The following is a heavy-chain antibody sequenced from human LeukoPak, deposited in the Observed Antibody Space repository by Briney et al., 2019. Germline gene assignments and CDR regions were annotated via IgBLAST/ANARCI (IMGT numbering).Heavy chain of an antibody. V-gene: IGHV3-23*01. CDR2: ISGSGGST. D-gene: IGHD3-16*02. Sequence: GGSLRLSCAASGFTFSSYAMSWVRQAPGKGLEWVSAISGSGGSTYYADSVKGRFTISRDNSKNTLYLQMNSLRAEDTAVYYCALSPGRKLTSVRYFDYWGQGTLVTVSS. J-gene: IGHJ4*02. CDR3: ALSPGRKLTSVRYFDY. CDR1: GFTFSSYA.